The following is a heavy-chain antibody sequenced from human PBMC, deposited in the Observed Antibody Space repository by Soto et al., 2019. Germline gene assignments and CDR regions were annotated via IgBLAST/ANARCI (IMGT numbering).Heavy chain of an antibody. CDR3: ARVSAQLVYYYYGMDV. V-gene: IGHV1-2*02. D-gene: IGHD6-6*01. CDR2: INPNSGGT. J-gene: IGHJ6*02. CDR1: GSTFTGYY. Sequence: ASVTVSCKASGSTFTGYYMQWVRQAPGQGLEWMGWINPNSGGTNYAQKFQGRVTMTRDTSISTAYMELSRLRSDDTAVYYCARVSAQLVYYYYGMDVWGQGTTVTVS.